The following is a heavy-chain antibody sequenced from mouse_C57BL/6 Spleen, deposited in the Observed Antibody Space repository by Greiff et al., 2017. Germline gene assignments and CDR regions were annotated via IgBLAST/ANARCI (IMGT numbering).Heavy chain of an antibody. Sequence: QVQLQQPGAELVKPGASVKLSCKASGYTFTSYWMHWVKQRPGQGLEWIGMIHPNSGSTNYNEKFKSKATLTVDKSSSTAYMQLSSLTSEDSAVYYCAKGIYDGYYGSFDNWGQGTTLTVAS. J-gene: IGHJ2*01. CDR2: IHPNSGST. CDR3: AKGIYDGYYGSFDN. V-gene: IGHV1-64*01. CDR1: GYTFTSYW. D-gene: IGHD2-3*01.